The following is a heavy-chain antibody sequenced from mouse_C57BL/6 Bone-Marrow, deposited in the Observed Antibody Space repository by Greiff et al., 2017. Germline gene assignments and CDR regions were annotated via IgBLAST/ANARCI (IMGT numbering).Heavy chain of an antibody. CDR2: INPSTGGT. CDR3: ARRRTYYRKRWAMDY. D-gene: IGHD2-14*01. CDR1: GYSFTGYY. V-gene: IGHV1-43*01. J-gene: IGHJ4*01. Sequence: VQLKQSGPELVKPGASVKISCKASGYSFTGYYMHWVKQSSEKSLEWIGEINPSTGGTSYNQKFKGKATLTVDKSFSTAYMQLKSLTSENSAVYYCARRRTYYRKRWAMDYWGQGTSVTVSS.